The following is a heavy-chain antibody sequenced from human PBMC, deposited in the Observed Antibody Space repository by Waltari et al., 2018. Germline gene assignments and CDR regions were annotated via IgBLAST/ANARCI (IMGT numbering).Heavy chain of an antibody. D-gene: IGHD3-16*02. Sequence: EVQLLESGGGLVQPGGSLRLSCAASGFTFSSYAMSWVRQAPGKGLDCVSAISGSGGSTSYADSVKGRFTISRDNSKNTLYLQMNSLRAEDTAVYYCAKGGGVIVTEYYWGQGTLVTVSS. CDR2: ISGSGGST. CDR1: GFTFSSYA. J-gene: IGHJ4*02. CDR3: AKGGGVIVTEYY. V-gene: IGHV3-23*01.